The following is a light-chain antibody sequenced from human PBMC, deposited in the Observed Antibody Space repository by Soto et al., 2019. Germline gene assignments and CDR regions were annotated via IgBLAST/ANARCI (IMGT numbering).Light chain of an antibody. Sequence: EIVLTQSPGTLSLSPGERATLSCMASQSVSANYLAWYQQKPGQAPRLLIYAASSRATGIPDRFSGSGSGTDFTLTISRLEPDDFAVYYCQQYGSSPQTFGQGTKLEIK. V-gene: IGKV3-20*01. CDR1: QSVSANY. CDR3: QQYGSSPQT. J-gene: IGKJ2*01. CDR2: AAS.